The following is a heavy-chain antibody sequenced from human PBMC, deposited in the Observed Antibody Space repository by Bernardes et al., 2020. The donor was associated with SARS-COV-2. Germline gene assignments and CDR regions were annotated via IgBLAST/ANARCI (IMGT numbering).Heavy chain of an antibody. Sequence: SETLSLTCTISGESINNYYWSWIRQPAGKGLEWIGRIFSTGSTDFNPSLKSRVSMSVDRSKNQFSLRLTSVTAADTAVYYCARVIRRDVDWLDPWGQGTLVTVSS. D-gene: IGHD3-16*01. CDR2: IFSTGST. J-gene: IGHJ5*02. CDR3: ARVIRRDVDWLDP. V-gene: IGHV4-4*07. CDR1: GESINNYY.